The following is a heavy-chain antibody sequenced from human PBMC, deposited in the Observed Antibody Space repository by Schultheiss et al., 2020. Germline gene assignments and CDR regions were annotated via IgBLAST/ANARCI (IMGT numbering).Heavy chain of an antibody. J-gene: IGHJ3*02. D-gene: IGHD6-19*01. CDR2: IKRDGSEK. CDR1: GFTFHTYA. CDR3: AKDLHSGFDI. V-gene: IGHV3-7*01. Sequence: GESLKISCVASGFTFHTYAMNWVRQAPGKGLEWVANIKRDGSEKYYVDSVRGRFTISRDNAKNSLYLQMNSLRVEDTAVYYCAKDLHSGFDIWGQGTMVTV.